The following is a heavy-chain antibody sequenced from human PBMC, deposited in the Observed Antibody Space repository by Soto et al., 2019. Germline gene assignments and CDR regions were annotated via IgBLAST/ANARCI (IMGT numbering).Heavy chain of an antibody. CDR1: GYSFTSYW. CDR2: IYPGDSDT. J-gene: IGHJ6*02. CDR3: ARGSLLLWFGAPNYYYYGMDV. V-gene: IGHV5-51*01. D-gene: IGHD3-10*01. Sequence: PGESLKISCKGSGYSFTSYWIGWVRQMPGKGLECMGIIYPGDSDTRYSPSFQGQVTMTRDTSISTAYMELSRLRSDDTAVYYCARGSLLLWFGAPNYYYYGMDVWGQGSTVTVSS.